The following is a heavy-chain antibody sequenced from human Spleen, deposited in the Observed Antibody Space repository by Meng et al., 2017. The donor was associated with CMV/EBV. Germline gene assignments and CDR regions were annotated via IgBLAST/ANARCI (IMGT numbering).Heavy chain of an antibody. CDR1: GDSISSSNW. J-gene: IGHJ5*02. Sequence: SETLSLTCAVSGDSISSSNWWSWVRQPPGKGLEWIGEIYHSGSTKYNPSLKSRVTISVDKSKNQFSLKLTSVTAADTAVYSCARGGQDGYCSSSSCINWLDPWGQGTLVTVSS. V-gene: IGHV4-4*02. CDR2: IYHSGST. D-gene: IGHD2-2*01. CDR3: ARGGQDGYCSSSSCINWLDP.